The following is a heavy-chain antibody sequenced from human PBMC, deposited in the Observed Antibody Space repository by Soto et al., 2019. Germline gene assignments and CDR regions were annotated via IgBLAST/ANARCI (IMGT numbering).Heavy chain of an antibody. D-gene: IGHD2-2*01. CDR1: GYTFTDYY. CDR3: AXYANIVVVAGATGGMDV. CDR2: INPNSGGT. Sequence: GASVKVSCKASGYTFTDYYMHRVRQAPGQGLEWMGCINPNSGGTNYAQKFQGRVTMTRVTSISTAYMELRSLRSDDTALYYCAXYANIVVVAGATGGMDVWGEGTTVTVSS. V-gene: IGHV1-2*02. J-gene: IGHJ6*04.